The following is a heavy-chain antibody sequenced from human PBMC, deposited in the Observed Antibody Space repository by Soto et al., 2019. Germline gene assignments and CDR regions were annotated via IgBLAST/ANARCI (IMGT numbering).Heavy chain of an antibody. J-gene: IGHJ6*02. CDR2: TFTGGST. CDR1: GFSVTTNY. Sequence: EVQLVETGGGLIQPGGSLRLSCLASGFSVTTNYIIWVRQPPGKGLEWVSTTFTGGSTHYADSVKGRFSIYRDNPKNTVYLQMNNVRVEETAVYYCAKKPPSSIQGWAFGMDVWVQGTTVSVSS. V-gene: IGHV3-53*02. CDR3: AKKPPSSIQGWAFGMDV. D-gene: IGHD1-26*01.